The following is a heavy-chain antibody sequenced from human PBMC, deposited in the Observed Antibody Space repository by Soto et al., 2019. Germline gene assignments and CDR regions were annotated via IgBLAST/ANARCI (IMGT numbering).Heavy chain of an antibody. J-gene: IGHJ4*02. CDR2: ISDYNGNT. D-gene: IGHD1-26*01. CDR3: ARSSGSYYPFDY. Sequence: ASVKVSCKASGYTFTSYGISWVRQAPGQGLEWLGWISDYNGNTNYAQKLQGRVTMTTDTSTSTAYMELRSLRSDDAAVYYCARSSGSYYPFDYWGQGTLVAASS. V-gene: IGHV1-18*01. CDR1: GYTFTSYG.